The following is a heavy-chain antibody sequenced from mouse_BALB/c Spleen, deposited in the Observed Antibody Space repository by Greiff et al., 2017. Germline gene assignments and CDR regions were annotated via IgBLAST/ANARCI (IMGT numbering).Heavy chain of an antibody. J-gene: IGHJ2*01. CDR2: ISSGGGST. V-gene: IGHV5-12-1*01. D-gene: IGHD2-3*01. Sequence: EVMLVESGGGLVKPGGSLKLSCAASGFAFSSYDMSWVRQTPEKRLEWVAYISSGGGSTYYPDTVKGRFTISRDNAKNTLYLQMSSLKSEDTAMYYCARHEMAPYYFDYWGQGTTLTVSS. CDR3: ARHEMAPYYFDY. CDR1: GFAFSSYD.